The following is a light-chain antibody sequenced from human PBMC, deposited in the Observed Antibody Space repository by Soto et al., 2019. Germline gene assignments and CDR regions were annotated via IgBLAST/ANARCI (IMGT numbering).Light chain of an antibody. CDR3: SLYTSNGSLI. V-gene: IGLV2-14*01. Sequence: QSALTQPASVSGSPGQSITISCTGTSSDVGGYNYVSWYQQQSGKAPKLMIHEVSNRPSGVSSRFSGSKSGNTASLTISGLQAEDEADYYCSLYTSNGSLIFGPGTKLTVL. J-gene: IGLJ1*01. CDR2: EVS. CDR1: SSDVGGYNY.